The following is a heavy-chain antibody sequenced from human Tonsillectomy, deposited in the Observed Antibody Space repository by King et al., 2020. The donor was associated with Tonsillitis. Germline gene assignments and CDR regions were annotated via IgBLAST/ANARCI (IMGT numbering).Heavy chain of an antibody. D-gene: IGHD4-17*01. CDR2: FYPSETT. CDR1: GGSIGSGSYY. V-gene: IGHV4-61*02. Sequence: QVQLQESGPGLVKPSQTLSLTCTVSGGSIGSGSYYWSWIRQPAGKGLEWIGHFYPSETTNYNPSLKSRVTISVDTSKNHFSLKLSSVTAADTAVYYCASAPTYGDHRSFYYYYYMDVWGKGTTVTVSS. CDR3: ASAPTYGDHRSFYYYYYMDV. J-gene: IGHJ6*03.